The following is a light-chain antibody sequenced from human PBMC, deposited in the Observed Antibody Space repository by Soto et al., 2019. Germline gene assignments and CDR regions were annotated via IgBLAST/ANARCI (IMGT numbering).Light chain of an antibody. CDR1: SSNIGSNS. J-gene: IGLJ2*01. CDR2: NNN. CDR3: QAWHSSSDL. V-gene: IGLV1-44*01. Sequence: QSVLTQPPSASGNPGQRVTISCSGSSSNIGSNSVTWYHQLPGTAPKLLIYNNNQRPSGIPERFSGSNSGNTATLTISRVEAGDEADYYCQAWHSSSDLFGGGTKLTVL.